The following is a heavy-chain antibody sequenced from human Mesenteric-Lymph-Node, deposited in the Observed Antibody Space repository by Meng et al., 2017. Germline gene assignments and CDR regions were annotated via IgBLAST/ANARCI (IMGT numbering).Heavy chain of an antibody. D-gene: IGHD3-16*02. J-gene: IGHJ6*02. CDR2: ISWNSGSI. V-gene: IGHV3-9*01. CDR3: ARDVYPMITFGGVIVSYYYYGMDV. Sequence: SLKISCAASGFTFDDYAMHWVRQAPGKGLEWVSGISWNSGSIGYADSVKGRFTISRDNAKNSLYLQMNSLRAEDTAVYYCARDVYPMITFGGVIVSYYYYGMDVWGQGTTVTVSS. CDR1: GFTFDDYA.